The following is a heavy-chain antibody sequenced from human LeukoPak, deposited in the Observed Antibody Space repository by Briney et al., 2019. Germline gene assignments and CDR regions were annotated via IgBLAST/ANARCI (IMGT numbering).Heavy chain of an antibody. V-gene: IGHV3-73*01. CDR1: GFTFSGSA. Sequence: GGSLRLSCAASGFTFSGSAIHWVRQAPGKGLEWVGRIRKKSNSNATAYAAWVKGRFTISRYDLKNTAYLQIKSLKTEDTAVYYCSSSRRRGWLYDYYYIDVWGQRDHGHRLL. CDR2: IRKKSNSNAT. CDR3: SSSRRRGWLYDYYYIDV. J-gene: IGHJ6*03. D-gene: IGHD6-19*01.